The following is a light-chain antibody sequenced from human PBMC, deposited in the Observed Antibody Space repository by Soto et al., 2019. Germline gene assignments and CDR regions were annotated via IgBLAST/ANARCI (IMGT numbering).Light chain of an antibody. CDR1: HSVTTY. J-gene: IGKJ1*01. V-gene: IGKV3-11*01. Sequence: EIVLTQSPATLSLSPGAVATLSCRASHSVTTYLAWYQHKPGQAPRLLISDASDRAAGVPARFNGTGSGTDFTLTIGGLEPEDSAVYYCQQRSTWPLQTFGRGTKVEI. CDR3: QQRSTWPLQT. CDR2: DAS.